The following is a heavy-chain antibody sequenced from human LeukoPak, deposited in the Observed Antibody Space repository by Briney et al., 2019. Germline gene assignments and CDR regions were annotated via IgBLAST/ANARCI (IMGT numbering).Heavy chain of an antibody. CDR3: ARPVDTAMVSAFDY. V-gene: IGHV5-51*01. CDR1: GYSFVSYW. CDR2: IYPGDSDT. Sequence: GESLTISCEASGYSFVSYWIGWVRQMPGKGLEWMGIIYPGDSDTRYIPSFQGQVTISADKSTSTVYLQWSSLKASDTAMYYCARPVDTAMVSAFDYWGQGTPVTVSS. J-gene: IGHJ4*02. D-gene: IGHD5-18*01.